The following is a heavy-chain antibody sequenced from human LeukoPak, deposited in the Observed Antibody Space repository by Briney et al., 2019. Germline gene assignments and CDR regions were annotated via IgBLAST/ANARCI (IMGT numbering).Heavy chain of an antibody. Sequence: PGRSLRLSCAASGFTFSNYDMHWVRPAPGKGLEWVAVTSYDGSNKYYADSVEGRFTISRDNSKNTLYLQMNSLRAEDTAVYYCAEDRVGAIDDAFDIWGQGTMVTVSS. CDR3: AEDRVGAIDDAFDI. J-gene: IGHJ3*02. CDR2: TSYDGSNK. CDR1: GFTFSNYD. D-gene: IGHD1-26*01. V-gene: IGHV3-30*18.